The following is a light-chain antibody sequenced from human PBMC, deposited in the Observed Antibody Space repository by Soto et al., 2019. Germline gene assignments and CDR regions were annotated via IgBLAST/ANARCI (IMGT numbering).Light chain of an antibody. J-gene: IGKJ5*01. Sequence: AIQLTQSPSSLSASVGDRVTITCWASQGISSALAWYQQKPGKAPKLLIYDASSLESGVPSRFSGSGSGTXFTLXXSSLXXXXXXXXXCQQFNSYPLITFGQGTRLEIK. V-gene: IGKV1-13*02. CDR2: DAS. CDR3: QQFNSYPLIT. CDR1: QGISSA.